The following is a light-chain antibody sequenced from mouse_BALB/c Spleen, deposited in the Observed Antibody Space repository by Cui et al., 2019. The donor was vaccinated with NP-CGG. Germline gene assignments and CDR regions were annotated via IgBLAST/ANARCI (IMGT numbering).Light chain of an antibody. CDR3: ALWYSNHWV. CDR1: TGAVTSNNY. Sequence: QLVLTQELPLTTSPGETVTLTCRSSTGAVTSNNYANWVQEKPDHLFTGLIGGTNNRVPGVPARFSGSLIGDKAALTLTGAQTEDEAIYFCALWYSNHWVFGGGTKLTVL. V-gene: IGLV1*01. J-gene: IGLJ1*01. CDR2: GTN.